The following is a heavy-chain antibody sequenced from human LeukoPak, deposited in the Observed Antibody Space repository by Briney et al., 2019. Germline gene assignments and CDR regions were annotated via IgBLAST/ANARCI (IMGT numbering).Heavy chain of an antibody. D-gene: IGHD2-15*01. CDR1: GFTFSKYG. CDR3: VRDYCSGGSCYESKWFDP. Sequence: GGSLRLSCAASGFTFSKYGMHWVRQAPGKGLEWVAVIWFDGINTNHADSVKGRFTVSRDNSKNTLFLQMNSLRAEDTAVYFCVRDYCSGGSCYESKWFDPWGQGTLVTVSS. V-gene: IGHV3-33*01. J-gene: IGHJ5*02. CDR2: IWFDGINT.